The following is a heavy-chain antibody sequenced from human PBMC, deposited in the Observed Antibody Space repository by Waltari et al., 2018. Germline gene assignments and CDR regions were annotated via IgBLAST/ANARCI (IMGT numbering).Heavy chain of an antibody. D-gene: IGHD4-17*01. Sequence: QVQLQESGPGLVKPSQTLSLTCTVSGGSISSGSYYWSWIRQPAGKGLEWIGRIYTGGSTNYNPARKSRVTISVDTSKNQFSLKLSSVTAADTAVYYCAGARAVHYYYMDVWGKGTTVTVSS. CDR2: IYTGGST. CDR1: GGSISSGSYY. V-gene: IGHV4-61*02. CDR3: AGARAVHYYYMDV. J-gene: IGHJ6*03.